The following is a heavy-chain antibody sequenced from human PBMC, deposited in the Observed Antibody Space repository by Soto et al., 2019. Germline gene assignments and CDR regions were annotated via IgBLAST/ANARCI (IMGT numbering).Heavy chain of an antibody. J-gene: IGHJ4*02. D-gene: IGHD6-13*01. CDR3: ARGGIAAAGTPPLDY. V-gene: IGHV4-34*01. CDR2: INHSGST. Sequence: SETLSLTCAVYGGSFSGYYWSWIRQPPGKGLEWIGEINHSGSTNYNPSLKSRVTISVDTSENQFSLKLSSVTAADTAVYYCARGGIAAAGTPPLDYWGQGTLVTVSS. CDR1: GGSFSGYY.